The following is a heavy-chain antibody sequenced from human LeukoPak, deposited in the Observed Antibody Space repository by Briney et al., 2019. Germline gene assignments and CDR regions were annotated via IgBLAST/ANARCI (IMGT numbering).Heavy chain of an antibody. CDR1: GFTFSEYW. J-gene: IGHJ3*01. D-gene: IGHD6-13*01. V-gene: IGHV3-74*01. CDR3: AREEHRSAAAGTSAFDL. CDR2: INRDGGLT. Sequence: GGSLRLSCAASGFTFSEYWMHWVRQAPGKGLAWVSHINRDGGLTNYADSVKGRFTVSRDNARNILYLQMDSLRAEDTARYFCAREEHRSAAAGTSAFDLGGQGTLVTVSP.